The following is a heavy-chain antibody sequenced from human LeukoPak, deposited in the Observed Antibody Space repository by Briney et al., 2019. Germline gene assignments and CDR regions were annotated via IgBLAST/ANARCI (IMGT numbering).Heavy chain of an antibody. CDR3: ARGKADYDILTGYYREGEIVY. CDR2: ISSSSSTI. Sequence: PGGSLRLSCAASGFTFSSYSMNWVRQAPGKGLEWVSYISSSSSTIYYADSVKGRFTISRDNAKNSLYLQMNSLRAEDTAVYYCARGKADYDILTGYYREGEIVYWGQGTLVTVSS. D-gene: IGHD3-9*01. V-gene: IGHV3-48*01. CDR1: GFTFSSYS. J-gene: IGHJ4*02.